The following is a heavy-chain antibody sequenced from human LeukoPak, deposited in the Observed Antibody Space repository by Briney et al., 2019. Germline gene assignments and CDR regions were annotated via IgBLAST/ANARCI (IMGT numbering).Heavy chain of an antibody. J-gene: IGHJ3*02. CDR3: AREMAYNSGRAFDI. Sequence: GGSLRLSCAASGFTFSSYWMHWVRQTPGKGLVWVSRIISDDSSTSYADSVKGRFTISRDNTKNTLYLQMNSLRVEDTAVYYCAREMAYNSGRAFDIWGQGIMVTVSS. D-gene: IGHD6-19*01. CDR1: GFTFSSYW. CDR2: IISDDSST. V-gene: IGHV3-74*01.